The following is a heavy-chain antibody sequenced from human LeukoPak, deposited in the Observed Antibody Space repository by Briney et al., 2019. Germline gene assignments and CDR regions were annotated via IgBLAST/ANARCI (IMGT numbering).Heavy chain of an antibody. D-gene: IGHD4-11*01. V-gene: IGHV4-59*01. CDR2: IYYSGST. CDR1: GGSISSYY. CDR3: ARGGGGDDYRNWFDP. Sequence: SETLSLTCTVSGGSISSYYWSWIRQPPGKGLEWIGYIYYSGSTNYNPSLTSRVTISVDTSKNQFSLKLSSVTAADTAVYYCARGGGGDDYRNWFDPWGQGTLVTVSS. J-gene: IGHJ5*02.